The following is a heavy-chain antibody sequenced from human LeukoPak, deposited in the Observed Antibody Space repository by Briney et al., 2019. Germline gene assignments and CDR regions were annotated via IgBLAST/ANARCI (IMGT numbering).Heavy chain of an antibody. CDR3: AKDLRDYGSGLDY. Sequence: GGSLRLSCAASGFTFDDYAMHWVRQAPGKSLEWVSGISWNSGSIGYADSVKGRFTISRDNAKNSLYLQMNSLRAEDTALYYCAKDLRDYGSGLDYWGQGTLVTVSS. CDR2: ISWNSGSI. J-gene: IGHJ4*02. V-gene: IGHV3-9*01. D-gene: IGHD3-10*01. CDR1: GFTFDDYA.